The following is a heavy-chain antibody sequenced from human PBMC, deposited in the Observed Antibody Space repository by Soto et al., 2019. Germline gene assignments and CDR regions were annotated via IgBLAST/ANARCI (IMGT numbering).Heavy chain of an antibody. CDR1: GFTFSSYA. CDR2: ISYDGSNK. J-gene: IGHJ5*02. Sequence: GGSMRLSCAASGFTFSSYAMHWVRQAPGKGLEWVAVISYDGSNKYYADSVKGRFTISRDNSKNTLYLQMNSLRAEDTAVYYCAKDQVALLWFGELLPHWFDPWGQGTLVTVSS. D-gene: IGHD3-10*01. V-gene: IGHV3-30-3*01. CDR3: AKDQVALLWFGELLPHWFDP.